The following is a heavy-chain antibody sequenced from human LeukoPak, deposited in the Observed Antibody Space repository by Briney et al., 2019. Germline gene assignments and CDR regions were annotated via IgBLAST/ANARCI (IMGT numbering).Heavy chain of an antibody. CDR3: ARGKIAAPGTLDY. V-gene: IGHV5-51*01. D-gene: IGHD6-13*01. CDR2: IFPGDSDA. CDR1: GYSFTSYW. J-gene: IGHJ4*02. Sequence: GESLKISCKGSGYSFTSYWIGWVRQMPGKGLEWVGIIFPGDSDARYSPSFQGQVTISADKSISTAYLQWSSLEASDTAMYYCARGKIAAPGTLDYWGQGTLVTVSS.